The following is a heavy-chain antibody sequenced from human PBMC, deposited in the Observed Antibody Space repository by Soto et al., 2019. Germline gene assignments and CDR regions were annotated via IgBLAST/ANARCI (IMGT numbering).Heavy chain of an antibody. CDR1: GFTLSSYG. V-gene: IGHV3-30*03. CDR2: ISYDGSNK. CDR3: ASYYYDSSGYLV. Sequence: SLRLSCAASGFTLSSYGRHLVRQAPGKGLEWVAVISYDGSNKYYADSVKGRFTISRDNSKNTLYLQMNSLRAEDTAVYYCASYYYDSSGYLVWGQGTTVTVSS. J-gene: IGHJ6*02. D-gene: IGHD3-22*01.